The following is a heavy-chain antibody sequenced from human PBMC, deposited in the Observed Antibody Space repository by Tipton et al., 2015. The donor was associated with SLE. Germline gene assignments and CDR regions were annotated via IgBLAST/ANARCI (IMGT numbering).Heavy chain of an antibody. CDR1: GFTFSNYN. Sequence: SLRLSCAASGFTFSNYNMNWVRQAPGKGLEWVSYISSSSSTIYFADSVKGRFTISRDNAKNSLYLQMNSLRAEDTAVYYCARDRRGSWSSSMDVWGQGTTVTVSS. CDR3: ARDRRGSWSSSMDV. J-gene: IGHJ6*02. D-gene: IGHD1-26*01. CDR2: ISSSSSTI. V-gene: IGHV3-48*01.